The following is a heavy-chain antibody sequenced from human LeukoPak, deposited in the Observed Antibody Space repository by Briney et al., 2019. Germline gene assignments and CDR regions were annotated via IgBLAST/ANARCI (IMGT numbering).Heavy chain of an antibody. CDR3: ARGSHYDYVWGSYRYFDY. Sequence: SETLSLTCTVSGGSVSSGSYYWSWIRQPPGKGLEWIGYIYYSGSTNHNPSLKSRVTISVDTSKSQFSLKLSSVTAADTAVYYCARGSHYDYVWGSYRYFDYWGQGTLVTVSS. D-gene: IGHD3-16*02. CDR2: IYYSGST. J-gene: IGHJ4*02. CDR1: GGSVSSGSYY. V-gene: IGHV4-61*01.